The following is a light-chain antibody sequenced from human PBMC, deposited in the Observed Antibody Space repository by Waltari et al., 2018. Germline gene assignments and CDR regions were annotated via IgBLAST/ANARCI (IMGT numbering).Light chain of an antibody. J-gene: IGKJ1*01. V-gene: IGKV3-15*01. CDR2: GAS. Sequence: DIVMTQSRDTLSVSPGERATLSCRASQSVSSNLAWYQQTPGQAPRLLIYGASTRATGIPARFSGSGSGTEFTLTISSLQSEDFAVYYCQQYNTWPRTFGQGAKVEIK. CDR1: QSVSSN. CDR3: QQYNTWPRT.